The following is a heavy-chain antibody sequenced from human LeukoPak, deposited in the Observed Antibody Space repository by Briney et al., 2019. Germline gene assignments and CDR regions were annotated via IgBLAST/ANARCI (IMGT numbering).Heavy chain of an antibody. Sequence: SETLSLTCTVSGYSISRGYSWGWIRQPPGKGLEWIGNIYHSGSTYYKPSLKSRVTISVDTSKNQFSLKLSSVTAADTAVYYCARAFYSSSWYHKEDFFDYWGQGTPVTVSS. V-gene: IGHV4-38-2*02. CDR2: IYHSGST. CDR3: ARAFYSSSWYHKEDFFDY. CDR1: GYSISRGYS. D-gene: IGHD6-13*01. J-gene: IGHJ4*02.